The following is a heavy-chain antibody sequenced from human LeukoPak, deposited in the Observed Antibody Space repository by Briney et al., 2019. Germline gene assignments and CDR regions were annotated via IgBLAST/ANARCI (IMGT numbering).Heavy chain of an antibody. CDR2: IKQDGSEK. Sequence: GGSLRLSCAASGFTFSTYWLTWVRQAPGKGLEWVANIKQDGSEKFYVDSVKGRFTISRDNAKNSPYLQMNSLRAEDTAVYYCARSPDGPDYWGQGTLVTVSS. V-gene: IGHV3-7*01. CDR3: ARSPDGPDY. CDR1: GFTFSTYW. J-gene: IGHJ4*02.